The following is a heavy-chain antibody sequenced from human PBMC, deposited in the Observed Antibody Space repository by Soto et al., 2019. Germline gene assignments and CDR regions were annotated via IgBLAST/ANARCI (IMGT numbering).Heavy chain of an antibody. J-gene: IGHJ4*02. D-gene: IGHD3-10*01. CDR3: ARDPGSGAIDY. V-gene: IGHV3-7*01. CDR2: ISPDGSSQ. CDR1: GFTFSSSW. Sequence: GGSLRLSCAASGFTFSSSWMSWVRQAPGKGLQWVAIISPDGSSQSYVDSVKGRFTISRDNAKDSLYLQMDSLRVEDTAVYSCARDPGSGAIDYWGQGTLVTVYS.